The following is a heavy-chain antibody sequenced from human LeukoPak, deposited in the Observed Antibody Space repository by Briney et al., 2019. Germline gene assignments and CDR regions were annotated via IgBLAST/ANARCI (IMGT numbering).Heavy chain of an antibody. CDR2: INPNSCGT. CDR3: ASHYYDSSGYYFPFDY. V-gene: IGHV1-2*02. CDR1: GYPFTGYY. J-gene: IGHJ4*02. D-gene: IGHD3-22*01. Sequence: ASVQVSFKASGYPFTGYYMHWVRQAPGQGLEWMGWINPNSCGTNYAQKFQGRVTMTRDTSISTAYMELSRLRSDDTAVYYCASHYYDSSGYYFPFDYWGQGTLVTVSS.